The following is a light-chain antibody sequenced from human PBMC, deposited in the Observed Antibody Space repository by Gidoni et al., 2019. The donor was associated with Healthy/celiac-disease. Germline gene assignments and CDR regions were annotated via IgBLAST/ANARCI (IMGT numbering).Light chain of an antibody. J-gene: IGLJ3*02. CDR3: SSYTSSSTLWV. Sequence: SALHQPASVSAPPRPSITTSCTGTSSDVGAYNYVSWYQQHPSKAPKLMIYDVTNRPSGVSNRVSGSRSGNTASLTISVLQTEDEAEYYCSSYTSSSTLWVFGGGTKLTVL. CDR2: DVT. V-gene: IGLV2-14*01. CDR1: SSDVGAYNY.